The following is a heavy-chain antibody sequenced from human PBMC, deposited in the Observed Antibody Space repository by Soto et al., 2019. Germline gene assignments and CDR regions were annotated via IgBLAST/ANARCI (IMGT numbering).Heavy chain of an antibody. J-gene: IGHJ5*02. CDR1: GYTISTYD. CDR2: MSPASGDT. Sequence: GASVKVSCKASGYTISTYDINWVRQAAGQGLEWMGWMSPASGDTGYAPSFQGRVAMTRNISINTAYLELSGLTPEDTGLYYCARDIMAPWGQGTLVTVS. CDR3: ARDIMAP. V-gene: IGHV1-8*01. D-gene: IGHD5-12*01.